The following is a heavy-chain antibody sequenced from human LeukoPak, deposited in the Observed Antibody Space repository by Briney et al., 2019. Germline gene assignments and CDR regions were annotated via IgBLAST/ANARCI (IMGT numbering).Heavy chain of an antibody. J-gene: IGHJ4*02. CDR2: VSGDGST. CDR1: GFNVTTNY. V-gene: IGHV3-53*01. CDR3: ARDLNY. Sequence: GGSLRLSCVASGFNVTTNYMSWVRQAPGKGLDWVSVVSGDGSTGYADSVKGRFSVSRDSSKNTMYLQMNSLRAEDTALYYCARDLNYWGQGTLVTVSS.